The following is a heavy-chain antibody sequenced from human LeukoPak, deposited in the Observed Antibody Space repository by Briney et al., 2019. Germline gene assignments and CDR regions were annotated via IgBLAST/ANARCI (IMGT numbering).Heavy chain of an antibody. V-gene: IGHV4-30-2*01. Sequence: SETLSLTCTVSGGSISSGGYYWSWIRQPPGKGLEWIGYIYHSGSTYYNPSLKSRVTISVDTSKNQFSLKLSSVTAADTAVYYCARGAYGRAAAGPIQHWGQGTLVTVSS. CDR3: ARGAYGRAAAGPIQH. CDR2: IYHSGST. J-gene: IGHJ1*01. D-gene: IGHD6-13*01. CDR1: GGSISSGGYY.